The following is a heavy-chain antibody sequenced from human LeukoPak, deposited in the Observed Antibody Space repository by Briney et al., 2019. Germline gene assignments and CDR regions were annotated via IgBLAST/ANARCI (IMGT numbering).Heavy chain of an antibody. J-gene: IGHJ4*02. CDR3: ARARGGYYYDSSGSRAFDY. CDR2: IYHSGST. D-gene: IGHD3-22*01. V-gene: IGHV4-4*02. CDR1: GGSISSSNW. Sequence: SETLSLTCADSGGSISSSNWWSWVRQPPGKGLEWIGEIYHSGSTNYNPSLKSRVTISVDKSKNQFSLKLSSVTAADTAVYYCARARGGYYYDSSGSRAFDYWGQGTLVTVSS.